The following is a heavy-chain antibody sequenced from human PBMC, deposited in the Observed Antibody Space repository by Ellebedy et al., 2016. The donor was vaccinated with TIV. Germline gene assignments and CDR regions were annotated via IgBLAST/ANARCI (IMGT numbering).Heavy chain of an antibody. Sequence: AASVKVSCKASGYTFTSYAMHWVRQAPGQRLEWMGWINAGNGNTKYSQKFQGRVTITRDTSASTAYMELSSLRSEDTAVYYCARDSDYYDSSGYGNWFDPWGQGTLVTVSS. CDR2: INAGNGNT. CDR1: GYTFTSYA. V-gene: IGHV1-3*01. CDR3: ARDSDYYDSSGYGNWFDP. D-gene: IGHD3-22*01. J-gene: IGHJ5*02.